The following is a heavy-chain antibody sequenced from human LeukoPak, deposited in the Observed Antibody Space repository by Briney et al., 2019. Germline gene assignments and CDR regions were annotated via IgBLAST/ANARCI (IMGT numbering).Heavy chain of an antibody. V-gene: IGHV5-51*01. CDR3: ARVSTMVRGVIGAFDI. CDR1: GSPFTSYW. Sequence: GGPRHISGQASGSPFTSYWIGGVRQLPGKGLDWMGIIYPGDSDTRYSPSFQGQVTISADKSISTVYLQWSSLQASDTAMYYCARVSTMVRGVIGAFDIWGQGTMVTVSS. CDR2: IYPGDSDT. D-gene: IGHD3-10*01. J-gene: IGHJ3*02.